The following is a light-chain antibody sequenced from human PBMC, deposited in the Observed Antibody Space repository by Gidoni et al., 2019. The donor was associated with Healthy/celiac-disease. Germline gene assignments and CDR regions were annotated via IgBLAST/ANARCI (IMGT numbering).Light chain of an antibody. V-gene: IGKV1-39*01. CDR2: AAS. Sequence: DIQMTQSPSSLSASVGDRVTITCRASQSISSYLNWYQQKPGKAPKLLIYAASSLQSGVPSRFSGSGSGTAFTLTISSLQPVDFATYYFQQSYSTPRTFGQGTKVEIK. CDR1: QSISSY. CDR3: QQSYSTPRT. J-gene: IGKJ1*01.